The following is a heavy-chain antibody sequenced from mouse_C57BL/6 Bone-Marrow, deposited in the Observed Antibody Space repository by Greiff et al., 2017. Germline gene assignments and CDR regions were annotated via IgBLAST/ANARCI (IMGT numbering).Heavy chain of an antibody. J-gene: IGHJ3*01. CDR1: GFTFPDYY. V-gene: IGHV7-3*01. CDR2: IRNKANGYTT. Sequence: EVKLVESGGGLVQPGGSLSLSCAASGFTFPDYYLSWVRQPPGKALEWLGFIRNKANGYTTEYSASGKGRFTISRDNSQIILYLQMNALRADDSATYYCARSGIQLGPWFAYWGQGTLVTVSA. CDR3: ARSGIQLGPWFAY. D-gene: IGHD4-1*02.